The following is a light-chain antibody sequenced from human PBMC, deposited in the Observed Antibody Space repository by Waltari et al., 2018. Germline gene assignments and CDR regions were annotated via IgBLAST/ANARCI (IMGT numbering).Light chain of an antibody. CDR3: QHYNSYSPT. V-gene: IGKV1-5*03. CDR2: KAS. J-gene: IGKJ1*01. CDR1: QSISSW. Sequence: DIQMTQSPSTLSASVGDRVTITCRASQSISSWLAWYQQRPGKAPNLLIYKASSLESGVPSRFSGSGPGTEFTLTISSLQPDDFATYYCQHYNSYSPTFGQGTKVEIK.